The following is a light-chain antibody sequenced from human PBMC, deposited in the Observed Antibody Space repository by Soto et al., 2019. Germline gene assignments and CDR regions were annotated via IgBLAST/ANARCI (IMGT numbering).Light chain of an antibody. Sequence: QSVLTQPAFVSGSPGQSITISCTGASSDVGDYNYVSWYQHHPGKAPKLLIYEVNSRPSGVSDRFSGSKSGNVASLTISWLQAEDEADYYCSSYTSSSTFVFGTGTKVTVL. CDR1: SSDVGDYNY. J-gene: IGLJ1*01. CDR2: EVN. CDR3: SSYTSSSTFV. V-gene: IGLV2-14*01.